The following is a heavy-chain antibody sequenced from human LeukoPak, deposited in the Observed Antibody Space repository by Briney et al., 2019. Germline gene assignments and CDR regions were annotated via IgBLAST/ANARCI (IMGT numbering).Heavy chain of an antibody. Sequence: GGSLRLSCAASGFTFDDYTMHWVRQAPGKGLEWVSGISWNSGSIGYADSVRGRFTISRDNAKNSLYLQMNSLRGDDTALYYCAKDRRNDFDYWGQGTLVTVSS. CDR3: AKDRRNDFDY. CDR1: GFTFDDYT. CDR2: ISWNSGSI. V-gene: IGHV3-9*01. J-gene: IGHJ4*02. D-gene: IGHD1-14*01.